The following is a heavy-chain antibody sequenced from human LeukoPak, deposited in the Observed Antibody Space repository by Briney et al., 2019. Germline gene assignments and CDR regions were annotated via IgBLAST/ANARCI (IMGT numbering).Heavy chain of an antibody. CDR2: INPNNGGT. J-gene: IGHJ4*02. CDR1: GYTFTAYH. Sequence: ASVKVSCKTSGYTFTAYHIHWVRQAPGEGLEWMGWINPNNGGTNYAQKFQGRVTLTRDTSISTAYMELSRLRSDDTAVYYCAPGERIAAAAPLYYFDYWGQGTLVTVSS. CDR3: APGERIAAAAPLYYFDY. V-gene: IGHV1-2*02. D-gene: IGHD6-13*01.